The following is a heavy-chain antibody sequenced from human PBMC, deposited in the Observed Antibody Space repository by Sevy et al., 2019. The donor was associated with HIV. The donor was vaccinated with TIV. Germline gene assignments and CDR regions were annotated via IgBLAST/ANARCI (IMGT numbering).Heavy chain of an antibody. CDR1: GFSFQYS. V-gene: IGHV3-21*01. D-gene: IGHD3-22*01. Sequence: GGSLRLSCRVSGFSFQYSMNWVRQAPGKGLEWVSSISSSSNYIYYADSLKGRFTVSRDNAKNSVYLQMNSLRDEDTAVYYCARDRRELSYDSSGYSDAFDIWGQGTLVTVSS. CDR3: ARDRRELSYDSSGYSDAFDI. J-gene: IGHJ3*02. CDR2: ISSSSNYI.